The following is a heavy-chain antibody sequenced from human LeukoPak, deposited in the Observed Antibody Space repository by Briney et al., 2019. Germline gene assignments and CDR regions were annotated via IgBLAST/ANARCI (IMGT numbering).Heavy chain of an antibody. D-gene: IGHD6-13*01. CDR2: IYYSGST. J-gene: IGHJ4*02. CDR3: AREIQLAAGTFYVY. V-gene: IGHV4-59*01. CDR1: GGSISSYY. Sequence: SSETLSLTCTVSGGSISSYYWSWIRQPPGKGLEWIGYIYYSGSTNYNPSLKSRVTISVDTSKNQFSLQLSSVTAADTAVYYCAREIQLAAGTFYVYWGQGTLVTVSS.